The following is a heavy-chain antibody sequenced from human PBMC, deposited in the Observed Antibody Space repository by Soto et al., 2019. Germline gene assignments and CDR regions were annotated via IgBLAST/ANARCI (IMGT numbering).Heavy chain of an antibody. J-gene: IGHJ4*02. Sequence: EVQLVESGGGLVRPGGSIRLSCAASGFTFSRYSMNWVRQAPGKGLEWVSSISSTTNYIHYADSMKGRFTVSRDNAKNSVYLDMNSLSAEDTAVYYCARESEDLTSNFDYWGQGTLVTVSS. CDR3: ARESEDLTSNFDY. V-gene: IGHV3-21*01. CDR1: GFTFSRYS. CDR2: ISSTTNYI.